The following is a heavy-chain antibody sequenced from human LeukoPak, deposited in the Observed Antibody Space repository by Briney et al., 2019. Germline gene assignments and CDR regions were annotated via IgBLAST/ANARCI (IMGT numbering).Heavy chain of an antibody. J-gene: IGHJ5*02. CDR2: IYYSGST. CDR3: ARRVVVTAIVNWFDL. D-gene: IGHD2-21*02. V-gene: IGHV4-39*01. Sequence: PSETLSLTCTVSGGSISSSSYYWGWIRQPPGKGLEWIGSIYYSGSTYYNPSLKSRATISVDTSKNQFSLKLSSVTAADTAVYYCARRVVVTAIVNWFDLWGQGTLVTVSS. CDR1: GGSISSSSYY.